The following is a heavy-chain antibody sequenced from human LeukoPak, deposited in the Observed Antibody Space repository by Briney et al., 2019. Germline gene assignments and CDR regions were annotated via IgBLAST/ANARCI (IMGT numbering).Heavy chain of an antibody. CDR3: ARDLAGTKAW. J-gene: IGHJ4*02. Sequence: AASVKVSCKASGYTFTSYGISWVRQAPGQGLEWMGRIIPILGIANYAQKFQGRVTITADKSTSTAYMELSSLRSEDTAVYYCARDLAGTKAWWGQGTLVTVSS. D-gene: IGHD1-1*01. V-gene: IGHV1-69*04. CDR2: IIPILGIA. CDR1: GYTFTSYG.